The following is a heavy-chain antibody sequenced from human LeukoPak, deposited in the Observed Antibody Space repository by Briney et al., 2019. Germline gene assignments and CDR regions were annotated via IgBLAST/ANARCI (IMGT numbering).Heavy chain of an antibody. CDR3: ARGGGYRYDY. CDR2: INPSGGST. Sequence: VSVKVSCKASGYTFTSYYMHWVRQAPGQGLEWMGIINPSGGSTSHAQKFQGRVTMTSDTSTSTLYMELSSLRSEDTAMYYCARGGGYRYDYWGQGTLVTVSS. J-gene: IGHJ4*02. D-gene: IGHD3-16*02. V-gene: IGHV1-46*01. CDR1: GYTFTSYY.